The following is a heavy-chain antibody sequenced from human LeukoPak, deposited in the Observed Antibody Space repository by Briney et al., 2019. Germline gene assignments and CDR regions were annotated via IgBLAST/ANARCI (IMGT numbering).Heavy chain of an antibody. Sequence: GASVKVSCKASGGTFSSYAISWVRQAPGQGLEWMGWISAYNGNTNYAQKLQGRVTMTTDTSTSTAYMELRSLRSDDTAVYYCARDRRGKQYLIDYWGQGTLVTVSS. V-gene: IGHV1-18*01. CDR2: ISAYNGNT. J-gene: IGHJ4*02. CDR3: ARDRRGKQYLIDY. CDR1: GGTFSSYA. D-gene: IGHD2-2*01.